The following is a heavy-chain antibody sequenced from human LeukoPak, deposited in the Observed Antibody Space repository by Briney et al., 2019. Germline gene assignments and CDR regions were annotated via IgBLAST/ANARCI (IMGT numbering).Heavy chain of an antibody. J-gene: IGHJ6*03. CDR1: GCSFTSYW. CDR2: IYPGGSDN. CDR3: ARHSGERNLGRDGYNYGVYYYMDV. Sequence: GGSLMISSQGSGCSFTSYWIVWGRQLPGKGLEWMGIIYPGGSDNRYYPSFQGQVTISADKSISTAYLQWSSLKASDTAMYYCARHSGERNLGRDGYNYGVYYYMDVWGKGTTVTVSS. D-gene: IGHD5-24*01. V-gene: IGHV5-51*01.